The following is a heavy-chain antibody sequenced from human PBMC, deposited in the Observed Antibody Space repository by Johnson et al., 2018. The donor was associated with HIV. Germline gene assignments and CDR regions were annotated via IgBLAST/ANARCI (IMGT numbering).Heavy chain of an antibody. CDR3: ARESPSGGGNDAFDI. D-gene: IGHD3-10*01. CDR1: GFTFSSYA. V-gene: IGHV3-30*14. CDR2: ISYDGSNK. J-gene: IGHJ3*02. Sequence: VQLVESGGGVVQPGRSLSLSCAASGFTFSSYAIHWVRQAPGKGLEWVAVISYDGSNKYYADSVKGRFTISRDNSKNTLYLQMNSLGAEDTVVYYCARESPSGGGNDAFDIWGQGTLVTVSS.